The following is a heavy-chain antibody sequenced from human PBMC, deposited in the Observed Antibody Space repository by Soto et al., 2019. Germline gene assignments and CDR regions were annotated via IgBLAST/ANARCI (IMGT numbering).Heavy chain of an antibody. CDR2: IYYSGST. Sequence: SETLSLTCTVSGGSISSSSYYWGWIRQPPGKGLEWIGSIYYSGSTYYNPSLKSRVTISVDASKNQFSLKLSSVTAADTAVYYCASSVTTYNWFDPWGQGTLVTVSS. CDR3: ASSVTTYNWFDP. CDR1: GGSISSSSYY. J-gene: IGHJ5*02. V-gene: IGHV4-39*01. D-gene: IGHD4-17*01.